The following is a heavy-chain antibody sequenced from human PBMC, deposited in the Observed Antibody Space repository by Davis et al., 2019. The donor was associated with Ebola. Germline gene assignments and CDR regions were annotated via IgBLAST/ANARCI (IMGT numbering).Heavy chain of an antibody. CDR1: GFTFSTYG. CDR3: AKDAATVVVLAALDS. D-gene: IGHD2-15*01. CDR2: ISYDGSVK. J-gene: IGHJ4*02. Sequence: PGGSLRLSCAASGFTFSTYGMHWVRQAPGKGLEWVAVISYDGSVKYLTDSVKGRFTISRDSSKNTGYLQMNSLRPEDTAVYFCAKDAATVVVLAALDSWGQGTLVTVSS. V-gene: IGHV3-30*18.